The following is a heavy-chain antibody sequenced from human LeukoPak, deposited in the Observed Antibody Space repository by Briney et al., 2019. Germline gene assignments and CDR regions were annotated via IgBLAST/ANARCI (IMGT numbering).Heavy chain of an antibody. V-gene: IGHV1-18*04. CDR3: ARDVGGWFGELMGFYYYYGMDV. J-gene: IGHJ6*02. CDR1: GYTFTGYY. CDR2: ISAYDVNT. D-gene: IGHD3-10*01. Sequence: ASVKVSCKASGYTFTGYYLHWVPQAPGQGLEWMGWISAYDVNTNYAQKLQGRVTMTTDTSTSTAYMELRSLRSDDTAVYYCARDVGGWFGELMGFYYYYGMDVWGQGTTVTVYS.